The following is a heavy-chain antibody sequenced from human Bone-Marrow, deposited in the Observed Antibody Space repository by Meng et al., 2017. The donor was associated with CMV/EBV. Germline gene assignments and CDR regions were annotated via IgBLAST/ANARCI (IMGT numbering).Heavy chain of an antibody. V-gene: IGHV1-69*05. CDR2: IIPIFGTA. Sequence: SVKVSCKASGGTFSSYAISWVRQAPGQGLEWMGGIIPIFGTANYAQKFQGRVTITTDESTSTAYMELSSLRSEDTAVYYCARYQLLAESQYYFDYWGQGTRVTVSS. J-gene: IGHJ4*02. CDR3: ARYQLLAESQYYFDY. CDR1: GGTFSSYA. D-gene: IGHD2-2*01.